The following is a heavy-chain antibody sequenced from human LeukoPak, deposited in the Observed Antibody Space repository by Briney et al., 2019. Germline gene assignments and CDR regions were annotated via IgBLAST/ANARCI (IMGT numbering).Heavy chain of an antibody. J-gene: IGHJ5*02. D-gene: IGHD3-10*01. CDR3: ARRRGITMVRGKNWFDP. V-gene: IGHV4-34*01. CDR1: GGSFSGYY. CDR2: INHSGST. Sequence: SETLSLTCAVYGGSFSGYYWSWIRQPPGKGLEWIGEINHSGSTNYNPSLKSRVTISVDTSKNQLSLKLSSVTAADTAVYYCARRRGITMVRGKNWFDPWGQGTLVTVSS.